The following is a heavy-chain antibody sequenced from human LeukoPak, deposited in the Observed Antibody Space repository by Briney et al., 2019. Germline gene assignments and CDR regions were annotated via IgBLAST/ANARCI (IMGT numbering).Heavy chain of an antibody. Sequence: GASVKVSCKASGYTFTGNYMHWVRQAPGQGLEWMGWINPNSGGTNYAQKFQGRVTMTRDTSISTAYMELSRLTSDDTAVYYCARDTFPGVVTKIPGYWGQGTLVTVSS. CDR1: GYTFTGNY. CDR2: INPNSGGT. D-gene: IGHD3-3*01. V-gene: IGHV1-2*02. J-gene: IGHJ4*02. CDR3: ARDTFPGVVTKIPGY.